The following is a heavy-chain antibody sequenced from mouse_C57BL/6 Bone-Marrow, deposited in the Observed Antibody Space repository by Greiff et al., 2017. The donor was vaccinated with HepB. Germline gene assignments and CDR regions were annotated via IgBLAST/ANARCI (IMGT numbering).Heavy chain of an antibody. V-gene: IGHV1-4*01. CDR2: INPSSGYT. J-gene: IGHJ1*03. Sequence: QVQLQQSGAELARPGASVKMSCKASGYTFTSYTMHWVKQRPGQGLEWIGYINPSSGYTKYNQKFKDKATLTADKSSGTAYMQLSSLTSEDSAVYYCARWLPRYFDVWGTGTTVTVSS. CDR1: GYTFTSYT. D-gene: IGHD2-2*01. CDR3: ARWLPRYFDV.